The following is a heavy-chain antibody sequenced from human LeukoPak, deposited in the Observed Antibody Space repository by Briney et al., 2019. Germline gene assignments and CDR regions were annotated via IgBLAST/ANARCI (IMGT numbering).Heavy chain of an antibody. V-gene: IGHV4-4*02. J-gene: IGHJ4*02. CDR1: GGSISSSNW. CDR2: IYHSGST. CDR3: ARVRYCSGGSCPLFDY. D-gene: IGHD2-15*01. Sequence: MASGTLSLTCAVSGGSISSSNWWSGVRQPPGQGLEWIGEIYHSGSTNYNPSLKSRVTISVDKSKNPFSLKLSSVTAADTAVYYCARVRYCSGGSCPLFDYWGQGTLVTVSS.